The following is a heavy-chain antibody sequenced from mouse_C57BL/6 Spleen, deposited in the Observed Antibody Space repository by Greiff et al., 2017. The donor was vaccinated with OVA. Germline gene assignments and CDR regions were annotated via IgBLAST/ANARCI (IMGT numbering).Heavy chain of an antibody. V-gene: IGHV5-6*01. CDR2: ISSGGSYT. CDR3: ALHYYCSPLYWYFDV. Sequence: EVQLVESGGDLVKPGGSLKLSCAASGFTFSSYGMSWVRQTPDKRLEWVATISSGGSYTYYPDSVKGRFTISRDNAKNTLYLQMSSLKSEDTAMYYCALHYYCSPLYWYFDVWGTGTTVTVSS. J-gene: IGHJ1*03. CDR1: GFTFSSYG. D-gene: IGHD1-1*01.